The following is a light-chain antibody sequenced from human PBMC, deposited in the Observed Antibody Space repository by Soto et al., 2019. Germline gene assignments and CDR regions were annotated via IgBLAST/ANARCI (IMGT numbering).Light chain of an antibody. CDR2: GAS. J-gene: IGKJ5*01. CDR3: QQDKNWPL. V-gene: IGKV3-15*01. Sequence: MTQSAATLSVSPGERVTLSWRTSHSVHSHVAWYQQKPGQAPRLLLYGASTRATGIPVRFSGSGFGTEFTLTISRLQSEDFAVYYRQQDKNWPLFGQGTRLEI. CDR1: HSVHSH.